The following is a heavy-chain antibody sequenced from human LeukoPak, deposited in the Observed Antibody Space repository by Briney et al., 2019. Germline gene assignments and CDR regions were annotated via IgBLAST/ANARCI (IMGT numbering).Heavy chain of an antibody. V-gene: IGHV4-34*01. CDR1: GGSFSGYY. D-gene: IGHD4-17*01. Sequence: SETLSLTCAVYGGSFSGYYWSWIRQPPGKGLEWIGEINHSGSTYYNPPLKSRVTISVDRSKNQFSLKLGSVTAADTAVYYCARERIYGGFDYWGQGTLVTVSS. CDR3: ARERIYGGFDY. J-gene: IGHJ4*02. CDR2: INHSGST.